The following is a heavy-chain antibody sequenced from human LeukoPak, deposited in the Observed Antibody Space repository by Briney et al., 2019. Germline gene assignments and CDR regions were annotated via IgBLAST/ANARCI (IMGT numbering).Heavy chain of an antibody. CDR2: FSGTSNTI. J-gene: IGHJ3*02. CDR1: GFTFSSHS. D-gene: IGHD3-22*01. Sequence: GGSLRLSCAASGFTFSSHSMSWVRQSPGKGLEWVSYFSGTSNTIYYADSVKGRFTISRDNAKNSLYLQMNSLRAEDTAVYCCAKDSPYYDKAWGAFDIRGQGTMVTVSS. CDR3: AKDSPYYDKAWGAFDI. V-gene: IGHV3-48*01.